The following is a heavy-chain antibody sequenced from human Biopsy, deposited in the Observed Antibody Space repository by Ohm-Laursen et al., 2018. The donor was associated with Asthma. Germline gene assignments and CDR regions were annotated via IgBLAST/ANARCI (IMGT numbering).Heavy chain of an antibody. J-gene: IGHJ4*02. CDR1: GASIRGSGSY. CDR3: ASPVNRAFGGYEWAAVFDY. CDR2: THYSGST. D-gene: IGHD5-12*01. V-gene: IGHV4-39*01. Sequence: SDPLSLTCSVSGASIRGSGSYWAWIRQAPGKGPEWIGTTHYSGSTFYKPSLWSRFTMSLDTSTNNFSLRLRLVTATDTAVYYCASPVNRAFGGYEWAAVFDYWGQGILVTVSS.